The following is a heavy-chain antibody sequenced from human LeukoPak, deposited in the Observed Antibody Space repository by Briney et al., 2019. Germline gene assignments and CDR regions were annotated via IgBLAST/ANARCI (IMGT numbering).Heavy chain of an antibody. CDR2: IKPNSGGT. CDR3: ARDVVAATQLDWFDP. Sequence: ASVKVSCKASGYXFAGYYIHWVRQAPGHGLKWMGWIKPNSGGTNYAQKFQGRVTMTRDTSIRTAYMELSRLTSDDTAVYYCARDVVAATQLDWFDPWGQGTLVTVSS. CDR1: GYXFAGYY. J-gene: IGHJ5*02. D-gene: IGHD2-15*01. V-gene: IGHV1-2*02.